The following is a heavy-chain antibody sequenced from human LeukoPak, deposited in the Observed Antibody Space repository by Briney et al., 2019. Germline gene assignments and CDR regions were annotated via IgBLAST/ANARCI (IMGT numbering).Heavy chain of an antibody. CDR1: GFTFSSYG. CDR2: IRCDGSNK. J-gene: IGHJ4*02. Sequence: GGSLRLSCAASGFTFSSYGMHWVRQAPGKGLEWVAFIRCDGSNKYYADSVKGRFTISRDNSKNTLYLQMNSLRAEDTAVYYCAKGYSDYWGQGTLVTVSS. D-gene: IGHD1-1*01. V-gene: IGHV3-30*02. CDR3: AKGYSDY.